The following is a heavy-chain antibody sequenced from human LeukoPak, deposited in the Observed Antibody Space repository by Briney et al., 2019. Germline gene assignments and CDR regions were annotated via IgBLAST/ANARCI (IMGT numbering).Heavy chain of an antibody. CDR2: INPNSGGT. Sequence: ASVKVSCKASGYTFTGYYIHWVRQALGQGLEWMGWINPNSGGTNYAQKFQGRVTMTRDTSISTAYMELSRLRSDDTAVYYCASWGREYQLLRVAWGQGTLVTVSS. V-gene: IGHV1-2*02. CDR3: ASWGREYQLLRVA. CDR1: GYTFTGYY. D-gene: IGHD2-2*01. J-gene: IGHJ5*02.